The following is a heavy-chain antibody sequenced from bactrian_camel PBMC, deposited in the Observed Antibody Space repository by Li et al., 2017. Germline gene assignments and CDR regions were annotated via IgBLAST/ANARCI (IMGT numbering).Heavy chain of an antibody. J-gene: IGHJ6*01. Sequence: QLVESGGGSVQAGGSLRLSCVVSGYTYSTDCMAWVRRAPGKDSEGVATINSGGSSTYYTDSVKGRFTISRDNAKNTVYLQMNNLKPEDTAMYYCAAGQGVGWCLDVIRVGAEADFDYWGQGTQVTVS. CDR2: INSGGSST. CDR3: AAGQGVGWCLDVIRVGAEADFDY. CDR1: GYTYSTDC. V-gene: IGHV3S25*01. D-gene: IGHD5*01.